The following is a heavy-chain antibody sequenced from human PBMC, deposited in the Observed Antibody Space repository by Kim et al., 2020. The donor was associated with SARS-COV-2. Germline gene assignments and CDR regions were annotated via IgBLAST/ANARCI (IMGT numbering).Heavy chain of an antibody. D-gene: IGHD3-10*01. Sequence: GRFTISRDNSKNTLYLQMNSLRAEDTAVYYCARVYYGSGSYYNYYYGMDVWGQGTTVTVSS. CDR3: ARVYYGSGSYYNYYYGMDV. J-gene: IGHJ6*02. V-gene: IGHV3-64*04.